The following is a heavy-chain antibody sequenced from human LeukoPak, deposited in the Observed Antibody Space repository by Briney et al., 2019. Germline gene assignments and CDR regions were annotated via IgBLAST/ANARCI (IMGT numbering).Heavy chain of an antibody. V-gene: IGHV3-30*04. CDR1: GFTVSSYA. Sequence: PGRSLRLSCAASGFTVSSYAMHWVRQAPGKGLEWAAVISYDGSNKYYADSVKGRFTISRDNSKNTLYLQMNSLRAEDTAVYYCARVDSSSWYPGFDYWGQATLVTVSS. CDR2: ISYDGSNK. J-gene: IGHJ4*02. CDR3: ARVDSSSWYPGFDY. D-gene: IGHD6-13*01.